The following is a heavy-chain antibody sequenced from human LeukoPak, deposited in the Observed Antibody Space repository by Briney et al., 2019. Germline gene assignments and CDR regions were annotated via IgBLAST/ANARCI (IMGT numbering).Heavy chain of an antibody. CDR1: GFTFSSYA. D-gene: IGHD2-2*01. J-gene: IGHJ4*02. Sequence: GGSLRLSCAASGFTFSSYAMSWVRQAPGKGLEWVAFIRYDGSNKYYADSVKGRFTISRDNSKNTLYLQMNSLRAEDTAVYYCASFDNVRRVPAAIVDYWGQGTLVTVSS. CDR3: ASFDNVRRVPAAIVDY. V-gene: IGHV3-30*02. CDR2: IRYDGSNK.